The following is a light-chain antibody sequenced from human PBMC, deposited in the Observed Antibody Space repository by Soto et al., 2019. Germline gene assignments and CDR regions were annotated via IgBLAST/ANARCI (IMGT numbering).Light chain of an antibody. Sequence: EIVMTQSPATLSVSPGERATLSCRASQSVSSNLAWYQQKPGQAPRLLIYGASTRATGIPARFSGSGSGTEVTLTISSLQSEDFAVYYCQQYNNWPREFGQGTKVEIK. CDR2: GAS. CDR1: QSVSSN. J-gene: IGKJ1*01. CDR3: QQYNNWPRE. V-gene: IGKV3-15*01.